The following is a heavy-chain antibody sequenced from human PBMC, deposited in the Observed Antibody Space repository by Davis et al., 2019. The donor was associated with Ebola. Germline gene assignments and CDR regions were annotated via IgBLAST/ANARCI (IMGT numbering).Heavy chain of an antibody. J-gene: IGHJ5*02. CDR1: GGTFSSYA. Sequence: AASVKVSCKASGGTFSSYAISWVRQAPGQGLEWMGWISAYNGNTNYAQKLQGRVTMTTDTSTSTAYMELRSLRSDDTAVYYCARDFIVPYGYNWFDPWGQGTLVTVSS. CDR3: ARDFIVPYGYNWFDP. CDR2: ISAYNGNT. D-gene: IGHD2-8*01. V-gene: IGHV1-18*01.